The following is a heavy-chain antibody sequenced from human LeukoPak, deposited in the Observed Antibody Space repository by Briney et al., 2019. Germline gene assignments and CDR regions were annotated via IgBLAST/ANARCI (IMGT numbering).Heavy chain of an antibody. D-gene: IGHD3-10*01. CDR1: GGSISSSSYY. CDR2: IYYSGST. J-gene: IGHJ5*02. Sequence: SETLSLTCTVSGGSISSSSYYWGWIRQPPGKGLEWIGRIYYSGSTYYHPSLKSRLTISVDTSKNQFSLKLSSVTAADTAVYYCARVNTLIRGIGWFDPWGQGILVTVSS. V-gene: IGHV4-39*07. CDR3: ARVNTLIRGIGWFDP.